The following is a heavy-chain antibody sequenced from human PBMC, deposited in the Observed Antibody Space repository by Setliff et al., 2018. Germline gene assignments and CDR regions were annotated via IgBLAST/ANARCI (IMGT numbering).Heavy chain of an antibody. V-gene: IGHV3-7*01. J-gene: IGHJ4*02. D-gene: IGHD2-15*01. CDR1: GFTFSSFW. CDR2: MNPDGSER. CDR3: ARFACNGGSCYLSASDH. Sequence: PGGSLRLSCAASGFTFSSFWMTWVRQAPGKGLEWVANMNPDGSERYSVDSVRGRFTISRDNAKTSLYLQMNSLRAEDTAMYYCARFACNGGSCYLSASDHWGQGALVTVSS.